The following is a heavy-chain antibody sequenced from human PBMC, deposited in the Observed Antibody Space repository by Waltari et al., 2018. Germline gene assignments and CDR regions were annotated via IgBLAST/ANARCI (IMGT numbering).Heavy chain of an antibody. CDR1: GFTFINVW. CDR2: IKSKAAGGTI. CDR3: ATVVKTPSGYDY. Sequence: EVQLVESGGGLVKPGGSLRLSCAASGFTFINVWMTWVRQDPGKGLEWVGRIKSKAAGGTIEYAAPVEGRFTISRDDSKNTMYMQMNNLKTEDTAMYYCATVVKTPSGYDYWGQGTLVTVSS. D-gene: IGHD3-9*01. J-gene: IGHJ4*02. V-gene: IGHV3-15*01.